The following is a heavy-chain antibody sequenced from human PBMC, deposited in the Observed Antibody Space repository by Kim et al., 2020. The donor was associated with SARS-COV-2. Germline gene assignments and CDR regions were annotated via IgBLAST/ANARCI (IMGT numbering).Heavy chain of an antibody. CDR1: GDSVSTNTVS. J-gene: IGHJ2*01. V-gene: IGHV6-1*01. CDR2: TYYRSKWSS. D-gene: IGHD2-21*01. Sequence: SQTLSLTCAISGDSVSTNTVSWNWIRQSPSRGLEWLGRTYYRSKWSSDYAVSVKSRITISPDTSKNQFSLQLNSVTPEDTAVYYCARGFPRFSDLWGRGTLVTVSS. CDR3: ARGFPRFSDL.